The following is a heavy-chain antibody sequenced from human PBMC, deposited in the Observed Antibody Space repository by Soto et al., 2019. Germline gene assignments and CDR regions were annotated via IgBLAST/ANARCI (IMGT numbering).Heavy chain of an antibody. CDR1: GVALNHGGYS. V-gene: IGHV4-30-2*01. Sequence: TMSLTCSVSGVALNHGGYSWSWIRQTPGKGLEWLDYIGYLETTCYDPSFKSLLSLSIHRTRNEFFLSLRSMTAADKAVYYCARGGGYDPFDCWGQGIQGTVSS. J-gene: IGHJ4*02. CDR2: IGYLETT. CDR3: ARGGGYDPFDC. D-gene: IGHD2-15*01.